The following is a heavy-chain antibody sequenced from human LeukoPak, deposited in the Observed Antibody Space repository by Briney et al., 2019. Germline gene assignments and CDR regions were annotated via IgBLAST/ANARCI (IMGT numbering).Heavy chain of an antibody. CDR3: AKAGGITWSFNWLDP. Sequence: GGSLRLSCAASGFTFSSCGMHWVRQAPGKGLEWVAVVSYDGSNKYYADSVKGRFTISRDNSKNTLYLQMDSLRPEDTAVYYCAKAGGITWSFNWLDPWGQGTLVAVSS. J-gene: IGHJ5*02. CDR2: VSYDGSNK. V-gene: IGHV3-30*18. D-gene: IGHD2-15*01. CDR1: GFTFSSCG.